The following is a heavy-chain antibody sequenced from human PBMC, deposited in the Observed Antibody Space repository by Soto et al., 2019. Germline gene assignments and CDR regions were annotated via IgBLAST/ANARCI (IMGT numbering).Heavy chain of an antibody. CDR1: GGTFSSYT. CDR3: ASDEGPDSYGYNALGH. CDR2: IIPILGIA. D-gene: IGHD5-18*01. J-gene: IGHJ4*02. V-gene: IGHV1-69*02. Sequence: QVQLVQSGAEVKKPGSSVKVSCKASGGTFSSYTISWVRQAPGQGLEWMGRIIPILGIANYAQQFQGRVTITADKSTSTAYMELSRRRSEYTAVSYCASDEGPDSYGYNALGHWGQGTLVTVSS.